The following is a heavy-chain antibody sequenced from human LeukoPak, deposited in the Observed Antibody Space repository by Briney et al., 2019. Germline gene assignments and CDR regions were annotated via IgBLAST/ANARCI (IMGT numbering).Heavy chain of an antibody. CDR3: ARRYQLSRYYYYYMDV. D-gene: IGHD2-2*01. V-gene: IGHV3-7*01. J-gene: IGHJ6*03. Sequence: PGGSLRLSCAASGFTFSSYWMSWVRQAPGKGLEWVANIKQDGSEKYYVDSVKGRFTTSRDNAKNSLYLQMNSLRAEDTAVYYCARRYQLSRYYYYYMDVWGKGTTVTVSS. CDR1: GFTFSSYW. CDR2: IKQDGSEK.